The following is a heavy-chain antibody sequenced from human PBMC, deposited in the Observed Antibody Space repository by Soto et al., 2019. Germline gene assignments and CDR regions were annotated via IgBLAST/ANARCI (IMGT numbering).Heavy chain of an antibody. J-gene: IGHJ4*02. CDR1: GFTFSTYG. Sequence: GGSLQISCGASGFTFSTYGMHWVRQAPGKGLEWVAVTWSDGNNKYYADSVKGRFTISRDNSKNTLYLQMNSLRAEDTAVYYCAREVSGGFHFDCQGQGSLVTVSS. V-gene: IGHV3-33*01. CDR3: AREVSGGFHFDC. D-gene: IGHD2-8*02. CDR2: TWSDGNNK.